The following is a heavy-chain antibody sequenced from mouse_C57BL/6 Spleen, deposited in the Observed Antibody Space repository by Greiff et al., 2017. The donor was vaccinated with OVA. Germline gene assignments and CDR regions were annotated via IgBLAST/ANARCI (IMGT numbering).Heavy chain of an antibody. CDR3: ARYNDSAMDD. CDR1: GYAFSSSW. D-gene: IGHD2-4*01. CDR2: IYPGDGDT. Sequence: QVQLQQSGPELVKPGASVKISCKASGYAFSSSWMNWVKQRPGKGLEWIGRIYPGDGDTNYNGKFKGKATLTAAKSSSTAYMQLSSLTSEDSAVYFCARYNDSAMDDWGQGTSVTVSS. J-gene: IGHJ4*01. V-gene: IGHV1-82*01.